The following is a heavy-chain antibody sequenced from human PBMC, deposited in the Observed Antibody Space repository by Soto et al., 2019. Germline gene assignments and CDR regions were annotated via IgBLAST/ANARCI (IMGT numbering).Heavy chain of an antibody. CDR1: GFTFSSFA. D-gene: IGHD7-27*01. CDR3: AKDLSLGRSTSVASLIDY. Sequence: EVQLLESGGGLVQPRGSLRLSCAASGFTFSSFAMNWVRQAPGKGLEWVSVISGSGRNTYYADSVKGRFTISRDNSKNTLYLQMNSLRAGDTAVYYCAKDLSLGRSTSVASLIDYWGQGALVTVSS. V-gene: IGHV3-23*01. CDR2: ISGSGRNT. J-gene: IGHJ4*02.